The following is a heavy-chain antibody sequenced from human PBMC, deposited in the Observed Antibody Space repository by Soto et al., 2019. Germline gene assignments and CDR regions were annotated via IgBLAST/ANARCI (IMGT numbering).Heavy chain of an antibody. CDR3: ARGPGYCNVGSCSGAFDM. V-gene: IGHV3-21*01. D-gene: IGHD2-15*01. CDR1: GLSFSSDS. CDR2: ISGSSSYI. Sequence: EVQLVESGGGLVKPGGSLRLSCTASGLSFSSDSMNWVRQAPGKGLEWVSSISGSSSYIYYADSVKGRFTISRDNAKNSVYLQMNSLRAEDTAVYYCARGPGYCNVGSCSGAFDMWGQGTMVTVSS. J-gene: IGHJ3*02.